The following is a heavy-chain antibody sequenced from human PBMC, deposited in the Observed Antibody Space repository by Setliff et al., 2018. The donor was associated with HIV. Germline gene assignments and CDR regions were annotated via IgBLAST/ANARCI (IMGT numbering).Heavy chain of an antibody. CDR3: ARLGYVSGGFYKTPGPYYFDY. J-gene: IGHJ4*02. CDR2: IYYSGAT. V-gene: IGHV4-39*01. CDR1: GGSMSSSSYY. Sequence: SETLSLTCTVSGGSMSSSSYYWGWIRQTPDKGLEWIGIIYYSGATYYNPSLTSRVTISVDTSRNQFSLNLRSVTAADTAAYYCARLGYVSGGFYKTPGPYYFDYWGQGALVTVSS. D-gene: IGHD3-10*01.